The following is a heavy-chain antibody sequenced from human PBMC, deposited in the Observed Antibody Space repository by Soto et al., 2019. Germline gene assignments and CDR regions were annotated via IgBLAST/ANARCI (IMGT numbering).Heavy chain of an antibody. CDR3: ARWGTTGGLDV. D-gene: IGHD3-16*01. CDR2: TSYDGSNT. V-gene: IGHV3-30*19. J-gene: IGHJ4*02. Sequence: QVQLVESGGGVVQPGTSLSLSCVGSGFTFRSFVIHWVRQAPGKGLAWVALTSYDGSNTYYDASVKGRFTISRDHSRNPVALQMDSLRLEDTALYYCARWGTTGGLDVWGQGTLVSVSS. CDR1: GFTFRSFV.